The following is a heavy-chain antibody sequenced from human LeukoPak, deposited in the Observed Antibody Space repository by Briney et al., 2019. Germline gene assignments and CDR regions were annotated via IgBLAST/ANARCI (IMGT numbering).Heavy chain of an antibody. CDR1: GFTFSRYW. CDR3: ARDTLSSWYQIDAFDI. Sequence: GGSLRLSCAASGFTFSRYWMSWVRQAPGRGLEWVANIQQDGSEKYYVDSVKGRFTISRDNAKDSLYLQMSSLRAEDTAIYYCARDTLSSWYQIDAFDIWGQRTMVTVSS. CDR2: IQQDGSEK. J-gene: IGHJ3*02. D-gene: IGHD6-13*01. V-gene: IGHV3-7*01.